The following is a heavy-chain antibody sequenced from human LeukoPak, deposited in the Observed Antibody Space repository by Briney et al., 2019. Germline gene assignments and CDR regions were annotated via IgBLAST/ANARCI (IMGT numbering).Heavy chain of an antibody. CDR2: IGTRSTSI. J-gene: IGHJ4*02. V-gene: IGHV3-21*01. CDR1: GFTFSNYA. Sequence: GGSLRLSCAASGFTFSNYAMNCVRQAPGKGLEWVSSIGTRSTSIYYADSVNGRFTISRDNAKTSLYLQMNRLTIDDTAMYYCAREHEEGFDYWGQGTLVTVSS. CDR3: AREHEEGFDY.